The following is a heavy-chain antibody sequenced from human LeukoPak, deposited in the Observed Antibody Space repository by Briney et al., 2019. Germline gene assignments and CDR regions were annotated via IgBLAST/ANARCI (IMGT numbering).Heavy chain of an antibody. D-gene: IGHD3-10*01. Sequence: PGGSLRLSCAASGFSLSKYWMSWVRQAPGKGLKWLANINQDGSDKYYVESVMCRFTISKDNAKNSVYLQMNSLRPEDTAIYYCAWYGVTHGLDVWGQGTTVTVSS. CDR1: GFSLSKYW. J-gene: IGHJ6*02. CDR3: AWYGVTHGLDV. CDR2: INQDGSDK. V-gene: IGHV3-7*01.